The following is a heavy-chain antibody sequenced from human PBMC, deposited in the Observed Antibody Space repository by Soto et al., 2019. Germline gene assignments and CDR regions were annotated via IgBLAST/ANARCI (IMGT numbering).Heavy chain of an antibody. CDR1: GFTFSSYW. CDR3: ARDPAGYSSSWSSYYYYMDV. V-gene: IGHV3-74*01. J-gene: IGHJ6*03. CDR2: INSDGSST. Sequence: EVQLVESGGGLVQPGGSLRLSCAASGFTFSSYWMHWVHQAPGKGLVWVSRINSDGSSTSYADSVKGRFTISRDNAKNTLYLQMNSLRAEDTAVYYCARDPAGYSSSWSSYYYYMDVWGKGTTVTVSS. D-gene: IGHD6-13*01.